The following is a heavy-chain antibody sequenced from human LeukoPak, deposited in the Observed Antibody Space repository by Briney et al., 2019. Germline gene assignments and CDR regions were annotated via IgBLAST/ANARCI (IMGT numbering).Heavy chain of an antibody. J-gene: IGHJ3*02. CDR1: GYTFTNYA. D-gene: IGHD3-3*01. V-gene: IGHV1-3*01. CDR3: ARDLRFLEWLLGAFDI. CDR2: INAGNANT. Sequence: ASVKVSCRASGYTFTNYAIHWVRQAPGQRLEWMGWINAGNANTKYSQRFQGRVTITRDTSATTAYMELSSLTPDDTAVYYCARDLRFLEWLLGAFDIWGQGTMVTVSS.